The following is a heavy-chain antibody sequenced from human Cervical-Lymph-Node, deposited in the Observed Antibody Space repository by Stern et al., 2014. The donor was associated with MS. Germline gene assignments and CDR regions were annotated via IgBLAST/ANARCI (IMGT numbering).Heavy chain of an antibody. J-gene: IGHJ4*02. V-gene: IGHV2-5*01. CDR3: VHTTGWFRYDY. D-gene: IGHD2-15*01. Sequence: QIPLKESGPTLVKPTQTLTLTCSFSGLSLNAGGVGMGWIRQPPGKALEWLGVIFSNGEKRYNPSLESRLTITHDTSTNLVVLLLTGLDPVDTATYFCVHTTGWFRYDYWGQGALVTVSS. CDR1: GLSLNAGGVG. CDR2: IFSNGEK.